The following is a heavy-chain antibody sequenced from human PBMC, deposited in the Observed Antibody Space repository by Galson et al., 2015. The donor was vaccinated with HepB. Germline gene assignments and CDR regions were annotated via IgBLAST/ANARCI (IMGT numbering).Heavy chain of an antibody. J-gene: IGHJ4*02. D-gene: IGHD4-17*01. CDR3: VVYGDYEWMARDFDY. Sequence: SLRLSCAASGFSFSSYSMRWVRQAPGKGLEYVSAVNGDGTSTYYADSVKGRFTISRDNSKNTLFLQMSSLRAEDSAVYYCVVYGDYEWMARDFDYWGQGTLVTVSS. CDR1: GFSFSSYS. V-gene: IGHV3-64D*06. CDR2: VNGDGTST.